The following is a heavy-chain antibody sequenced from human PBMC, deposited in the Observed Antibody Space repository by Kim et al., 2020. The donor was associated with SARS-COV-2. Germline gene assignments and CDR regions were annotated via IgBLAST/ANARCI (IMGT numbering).Heavy chain of an antibody. CDR1: GFTVSSNY. J-gene: IGHJ4*02. CDR3: ARGLWFGELSFDY. CDR2: IYSGGST. V-gene: IGHV3-53*01. Sequence: GGSLRLSCAASGFTVSSNYMSWVRQAPGKGLEWVSVIYSGGSTYYADSVKGRFTICRDNSKNTLYLQMNSLRAEDTAVYYCARGLWFGELSFDYWGQGTLVTVSS. D-gene: IGHD3-10*01.